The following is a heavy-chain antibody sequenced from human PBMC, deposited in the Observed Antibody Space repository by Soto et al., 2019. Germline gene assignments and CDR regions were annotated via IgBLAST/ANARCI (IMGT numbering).Heavy chain of an antibody. CDR1: GYTFTNYY. V-gene: IGHV1-2*02. CDR2: INPNSGGT. Sequence: GASVKVSCKASGYTFTNYYIHWGRQAPGQGLEWMLWINPNSGGTNYAQRLHGRVTMTRAASISTAYMELRRLRSDDTAVYSCARRISPKFCSGHSCYALGAFDIWGQGTVVTVSS. D-gene: IGHD3-3*01. CDR3: ARRISPKFCSGHSCYALGAFDI. J-gene: IGHJ3*02.